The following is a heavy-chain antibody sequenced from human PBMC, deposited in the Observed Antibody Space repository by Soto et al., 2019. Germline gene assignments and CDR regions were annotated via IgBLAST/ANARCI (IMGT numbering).Heavy chain of an antibody. D-gene: IGHD3-10*01. J-gene: IGHJ5*02. CDR2: INPNSGGT. CDR3: ARDLRLGSGSYPWFDP. Sequence: ASVKVSCKASGYTFTGYYMHWVRQAPGQGLEWMGWINPNSGGTNYAQKFQGWVTMTRDTSISTAYMELSRLRSDDTAVYYCARDLRLGSGSYPWFDPWGQGTLVTVSS. CDR1: GYTFTGYY. V-gene: IGHV1-2*04.